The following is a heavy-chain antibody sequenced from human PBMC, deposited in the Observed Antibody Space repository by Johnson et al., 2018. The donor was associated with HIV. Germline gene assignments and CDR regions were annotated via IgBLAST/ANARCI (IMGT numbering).Heavy chain of an antibody. D-gene: IGHD3-10*01. CDR1: GFTFDDYA. Sequence: VQLVESGGGLVQPGRSLRLSCAASGFTFDDYAMHWVRQAPGKGLEWVSGISWNSGSIGYVDSVKGRFTISRDKAKNSLYLQMNSLRAEDTAVYYCAKASGSGRSNLGAFDIWGQGTMVTVSS. V-gene: IGHV3-9*01. CDR3: AKASGSGRSNLGAFDI. CDR2: ISWNSGSI. J-gene: IGHJ3*02.